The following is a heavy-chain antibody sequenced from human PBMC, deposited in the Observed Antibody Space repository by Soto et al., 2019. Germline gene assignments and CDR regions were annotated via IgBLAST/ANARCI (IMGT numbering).Heavy chain of an antibody. D-gene: IGHD3-3*01. CDR3: ARSKTIFVVVIITGMGYYFDY. CDR1: GGSFSGYY. J-gene: IGHJ4*02. CDR2: INHSGST. Sequence: PSETLSLTCAVYGGSFSGYYWSWIRQPPGKGLEWIGEINHSGSTNYNPSLKSRVTISVDTSKNQFSLKLSSVTAADTAVYYCARSKTIFVVVIITGMGYYFDYWGQGTLVTVSS. V-gene: IGHV4-34*01.